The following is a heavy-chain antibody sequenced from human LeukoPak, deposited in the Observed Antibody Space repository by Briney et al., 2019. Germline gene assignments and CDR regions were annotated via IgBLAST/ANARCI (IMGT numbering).Heavy chain of an antibody. Sequence: GGCLTLSCLASGFTFSSYAMHWVRQAPGKGREYVSAISSNGGSTYYADSVKGRFTIPRDNSKNTLYLQMSSLRAEDTAVYYCVKDATGTRFGTCGQGTLVTVSS. CDR1: GFTFSSYA. J-gene: IGHJ5*02. CDR2: ISSNGGST. V-gene: IGHV3-64D*06. D-gene: IGHD1-1*01. CDR3: VKDATGTRFGT.